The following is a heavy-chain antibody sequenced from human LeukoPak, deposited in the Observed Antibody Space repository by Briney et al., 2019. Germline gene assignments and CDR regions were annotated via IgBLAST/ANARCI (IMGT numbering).Heavy chain of an antibody. V-gene: IGHV4-31*03. D-gene: IGHD1-14*01. CDR3: ARRRRINRDAFDI. CDR2: IYYSGST. CDR1: GGSISSGGYY. Sequence: SQTLSLTCTVSGGSISSGGYYWSWIRQHPGKGLEWIGYIYYSGSTYYNPSLKSRVTISVDTSKNQFSLKLSSVTAADTAVYYCARRRRINRDAFDIWGQGTMVTVSS. J-gene: IGHJ3*02.